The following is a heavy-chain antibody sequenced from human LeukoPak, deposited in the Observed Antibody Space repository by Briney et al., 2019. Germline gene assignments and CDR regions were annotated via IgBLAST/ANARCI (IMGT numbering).Heavy chain of an antibody. V-gene: IGHV4-59*01. CDR1: GGSISSYY. CDR3: ARLRSSGWYRWYYYYYYMDV. D-gene: IGHD6-19*01. J-gene: IGHJ6*03. Sequence: PSETLSLTCTVSGGSISSYYWSWIRQPPGKGLEWIGYIYYSGSTNYNPSLKSRVTISVDTSKNQFSLKLSSVTAADTAVYYCARLRSSGWYRWYYYYYYMDVWGKGTTVTISS. CDR2: IYYSGST.